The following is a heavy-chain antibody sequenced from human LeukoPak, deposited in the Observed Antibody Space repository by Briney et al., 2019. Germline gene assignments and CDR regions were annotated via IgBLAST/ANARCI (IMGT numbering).Heavy chain of an antibody. CDR2: IHYSGST. Sequence: PSETLSLTCSVSGGSIGRYYCSWIRQPPRKGLEWIGYIHYSGSTNYNPSLKSRVTISVDTSKNQLSLRVRSVIAADTAVYYCAREWSAFDYWGQGTLVTVSS. J-gene: IGHJ4*02. D-gene: IGHD2-15*01. V-gene: IGHV4-59*13. CDR3: AREWSAFDY. CDR1: GGSIGRYY.